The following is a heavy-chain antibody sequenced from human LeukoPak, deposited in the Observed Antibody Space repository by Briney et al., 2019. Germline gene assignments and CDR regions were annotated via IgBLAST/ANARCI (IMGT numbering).Heavy chain of an antibody. CDR3: AKDRRSGIAAAGTRYYFDS. Sequence: GGSLRLSCAASGFTFDDYAMHWVRQAPGKGLEWVSGISWNSGSIGYADSVKGRFTISRDDAKNSLYLQMNSLRDEDTALYYCAKDRRSGIAAAGTRYYFDSWGQGTLVTVSS. CDR2: ISWNSGSI. CDR1: GFTFDDYA. J-gene: IGHJ4*02. D-gene: IGHD6-13*01. V-gene: IGHV3-9*01.